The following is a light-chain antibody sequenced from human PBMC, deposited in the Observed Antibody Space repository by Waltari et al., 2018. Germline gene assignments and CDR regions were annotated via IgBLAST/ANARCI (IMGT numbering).Light chain of an antibody. V-gene: IGLV2-11*01. CDR2: DVS. Sequence: QSALTQPRSVSGSPGQSVTIPCTGTSSDVGYYLYLSWYPQRPGKAPKLLIYDVSYPPSGVPDRFSGSKSGNTASLSISGLQAEDEAEYYCCSYADNNTYLFGTGTQVTV. CDR1: SSDVGYYLY. CDR3: CSYADNNTYL. J-gene: IGLJ1*01.